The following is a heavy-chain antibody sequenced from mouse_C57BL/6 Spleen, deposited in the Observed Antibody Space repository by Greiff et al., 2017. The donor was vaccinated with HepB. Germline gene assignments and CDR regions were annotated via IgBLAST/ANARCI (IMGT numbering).Heavy chain of an antibody. Sequence: EVQRVESGGDLVKPGGSLKLSCAASGFTFSSYGMSWVRQTPDKMLEWVATISSGGSYTYYPDSVKGRFTISRDNAKNTLYLQMSSLKSEDTAMYYCARRDDYDGFDYWGQGTTLTVSS. J-gene: IGHJ2*01. D-gene: IGHD2-4*01. CDR3: ARRDDYDGFDY. CDR1: GFTFSSYG. CDR2: ISSGGSYT. V-gene: IGHV5-6*01.